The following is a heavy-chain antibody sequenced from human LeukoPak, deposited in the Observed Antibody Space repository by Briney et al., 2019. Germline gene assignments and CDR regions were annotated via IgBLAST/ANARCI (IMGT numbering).Heavy chain of an antibody. V-gene: IGHV1-2*02. J-gene: IGHJ4*02. Sequence: ASVKVSCKASGDTFTDHYVQWVRQAPGQGLEWMGWITPSGRGANSAQKFQGRLILSRDTSISTVYMELTRLTSDDTAIYYCARQDEAGYYFDYWGQGTLVTVSS. CDR1: GDTFTDHY. CDR2: ITPSGRGA. CDR3: ARQDEAGYYFDY.